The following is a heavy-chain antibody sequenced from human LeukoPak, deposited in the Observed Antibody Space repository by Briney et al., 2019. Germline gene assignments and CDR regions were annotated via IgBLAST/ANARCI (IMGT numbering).Heavy chain of an antibody. J-gene: IGHJ4*02. CDR2: INHSGST. CDR3: ASLGDYVVVGGKNDY. V-gene: IGHV4-34*01. D-gene: IGHD2-2*01. CDR1: GGSFSGYY. Sequence: SETLSLTCAVYGGSFSGYYWSWIRQPPGKGLEWIGEINHSGSTNYNPSLKSRVTISVDTSKNQFSLKLSSVTAADTAVYYCASLGDYVVVGGKNDYWGQGTLVTVSS.